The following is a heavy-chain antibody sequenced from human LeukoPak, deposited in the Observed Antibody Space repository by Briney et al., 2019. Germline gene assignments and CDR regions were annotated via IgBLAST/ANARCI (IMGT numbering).Heavy chain of an antibody. CDR2: ISYDGSNK. CDR3: ARTAGPLYGSGWYDSRLAPDY. Sequence: GGSLRLSCAASGFTFSSYGMHWVRQAPGKGLEWVAVISYDGSNKYYADSVKGRFTISRDNSKNTLYLQMNSLRAEDTAVYYCARTAGPLYGSGWYDSRLAPDYWGQGTLVTVSS. V-gene: IGHV3-30*03. D-gene: IGHD6-19*01. CDR1: GFTFSSYG. J-gene: IGHJ4*02.